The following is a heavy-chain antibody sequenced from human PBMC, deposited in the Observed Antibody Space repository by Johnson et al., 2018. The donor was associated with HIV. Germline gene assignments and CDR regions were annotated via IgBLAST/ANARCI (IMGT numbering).Heavy chain of an antibody. CDR2: ISYDGSNK. Sequence: QVQLVESGGGLVQPGRSLRLSCAASGFTFSSYAMHWVRQAPGKGLEWVAVISYDGSNKYYADSVKGRFTISRDNSKNTLYLQMNSRRTEDTAVYYCARAIRVGGSYSYGDAFDIWGQGTMVTVSS. CDR1: GFTFSSYA. J-gene: IGHJ3*02. D-gene: IGHD3-16*02. CDR3: ARAIRVGGSYSYGDAFDI. V-gene: IGHV3-30-3*01.